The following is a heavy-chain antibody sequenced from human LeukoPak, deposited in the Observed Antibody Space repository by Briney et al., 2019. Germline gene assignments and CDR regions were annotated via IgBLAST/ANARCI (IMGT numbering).Heavy chain of an antibody. CDR3: AREGHTYGSDY. D-gene: IGHD3-10*01. V-gene: IGHV3-11*01. J-gene: IGHJ4*02. CDR2: VSQSGSTI. CDR1: GFTFSDYY. Sequence: GGSLRLSCTASGFTFSDYYMSWIRQAPGKGLEWVSYVSQSGSTIYYADSVKGRFTISRDNGKDSLYLQMNSLRAEDTGMYFCAREGHTYGSDYWGQGTLVTVSS.